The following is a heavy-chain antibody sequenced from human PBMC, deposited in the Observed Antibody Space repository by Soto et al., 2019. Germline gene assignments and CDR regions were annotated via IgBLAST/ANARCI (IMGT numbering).Heavy chain of an antibody. V-gene: IGHV4-61*01. CDR1: GGSVSSGSYY. D-gene: IGHD4-4*01. CDR2: IYYSGST. J-gene: IGHJ6*02. Sequence: SETLSLTCTVSGGSVSSGSYYWSWIRQPPGKGLEWIGYIYYSGSTNYNPSLKSRMTISVDTSKNQVSLKLSSVTAADTAVYYCARSTVKRPSVSKHYYYYYGLDVWGQGTTVTVSS. CDR3: ARSTVKRPSVSKHYYYYYGLDV.